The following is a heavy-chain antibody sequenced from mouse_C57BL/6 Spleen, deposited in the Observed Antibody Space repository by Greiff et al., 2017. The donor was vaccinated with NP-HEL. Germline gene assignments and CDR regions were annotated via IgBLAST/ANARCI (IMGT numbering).Heavy chain of an antibody. J-gene: IGHJ2*01. CDR2: IDPSDSET. CDR1: GYTFTSYW. CDR3: ARGGNWDYFDY. D-gene: IGHD4-1*01. V-gene: IGHV1-52*01. Sequence: QVQLKQPGAELVRPGSSVKLSCKASGYTFTSYWMHWVKQRPIQGLEWIGNIDPSDSETHYNQKFKDKATLTVDKSSSTAYMQLSSLTSEDSAVYYCARGGNWDYFDYWGQGTTLTVSS.